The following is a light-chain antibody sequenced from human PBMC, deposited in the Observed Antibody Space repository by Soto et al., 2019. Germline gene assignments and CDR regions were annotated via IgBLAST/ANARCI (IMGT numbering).Light chain of an antibody. CDR3: SSYASSSSLV. J-gene: IGLJ1*01. CDR2: DVT. Sequence: QSVLTQPVSVSGSPGQSITISCTGTSSDVGGYNYVSWYQQHPDIAPKLMIYDVTNRPSGVSNRFSGSKSGNTASLTISGLQAKDEADYYCSSYASSSSLVFGTGTKVTVL. V-gene: IGLV2-14*03. CDR1: SSDVGGYNY.